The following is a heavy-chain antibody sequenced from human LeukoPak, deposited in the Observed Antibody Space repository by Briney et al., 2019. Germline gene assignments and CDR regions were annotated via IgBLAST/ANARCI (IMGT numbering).Heavy chain of an antibody. CDR3: ARDERTVAAMEY. Sequence: GGSLRLSCAASGFTSSSYALNWVRQAPGKGLEWVATVSGSGDRMYHADSVKGRFTISRDNSKNSLYLQMNSLRAEDTAVYYCARDERTVAAMEYWGQGTLVTVSS. J-gene: IGHJ4*02. D-gene: IGHD2-15*01. CDR1: GFTSSSYA. CDR2: VSGSGDRM. V-gene: IGHV3-23*01.